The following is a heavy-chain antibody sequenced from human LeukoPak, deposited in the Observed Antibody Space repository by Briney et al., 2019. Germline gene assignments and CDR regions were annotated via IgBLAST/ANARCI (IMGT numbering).Heavy chain of an antibody. CDR2: ISSSSSTI. D-gene: IGHD2-2*01. Sequence: GGSLRLSCAASGFTFSSYGMSWVRQAPGKGLEWVSYISSSSSTIYYADSVKGRFTISRDNAKNSLYLQMNSLRAEDTAVYYCARLGGVVVAYWGQGTLVTVSS. CDR1: GFTFSSYG. V-gene: IGHV3-48*01. CDR3: ARLGGVVVAY. J-gene: IGHJ4*02.